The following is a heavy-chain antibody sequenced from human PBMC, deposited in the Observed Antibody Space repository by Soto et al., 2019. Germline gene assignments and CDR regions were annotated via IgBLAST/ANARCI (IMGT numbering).Heavy chain of an antibody. V-gene: IGHV4-34*01. CDR2: INHSGST. CDR1: GGSFSGYY. D-gene: IGHD6-13*01. J-gene: IGHJ5*02. CDR3: ERGQGYSSSWFWRKNWFDT. Sequence: SETLSLTCAVYGGSFSGYYWSWIRQPPGKGLEWIGEINHSGSTNYNPSLKSRVNISVDTSKNQFSLKLSSVTAAETAVYYCERGQGYSSSWFWRKNWFDTWGQGTKVTVSS.